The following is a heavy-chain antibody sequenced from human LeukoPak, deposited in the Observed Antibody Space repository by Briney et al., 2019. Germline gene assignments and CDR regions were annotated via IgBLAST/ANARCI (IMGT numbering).Heavy chain of an antibody. CDR1: GGSFSGYY. V-gene: IGHV4-34*01. CDR2: INHSGST. J-gene: IGHJ6*03. Sequence: NPSETLSLTCAVYGGSFSGYYWSWIRQPPGKGLEWIGEINHSGSTNYNPSLKSRVTISVDTSKNQFSLKLSSVTAADTAVYYCARGAGEDSSGYYLSCYYYYYMDVWGKGTTVTVSS. CDR3: ARGAGEDSSGYYLSCYYYYYMDV. D-gene: IGHD3-22*01.